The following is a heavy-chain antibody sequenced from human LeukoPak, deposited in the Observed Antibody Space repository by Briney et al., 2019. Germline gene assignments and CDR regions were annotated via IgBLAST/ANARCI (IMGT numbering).Heavy chain of an antibody. Sequence: GGSLRLSCAASGFTFSSYSMNWVRQAPGKGLEWVSSISSSSYIYYADSVKGRFTISRDNAKNSLYLQMNSLRAEDTAVYYCASCATGYSSGCSGYWGQGTLVTVSS. CDR1: GFTFSSYS. V-gene: IGHV3-21*01. CDR2: ISSSSYI. J-gene: IGHJ4*02. CDR3: ASCATGYSSGCSGY. D-gene: IGHD6-19*01.